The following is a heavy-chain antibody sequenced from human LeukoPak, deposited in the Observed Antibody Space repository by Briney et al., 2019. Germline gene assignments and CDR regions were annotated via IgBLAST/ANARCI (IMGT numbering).Heavy chain of an antibody. CDR1: GFTFSSSW. V-gene: IGHV3-7*01. J-gene: IGHJ5*02. Sequence: GGSLRLSCAASGFTFSSSWMSWVRQAPGKGLEWVAYIKPDGSDKDYVDSVKGRFTISRDNAKNSLYLQMDSLRAEDTAVYYCTRDEAWGQRTLVTVSS. CDR2: IKPDGSDK. CDR3: TRDEA.